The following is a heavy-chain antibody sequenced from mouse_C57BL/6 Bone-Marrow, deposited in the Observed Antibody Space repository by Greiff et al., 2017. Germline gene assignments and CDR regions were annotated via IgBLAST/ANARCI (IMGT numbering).Heavy chain of an antibody. CDR2: INPSTGGT. V-gene: IGHV1-42*01. D-gene: IGHD2-4*01. J-gene: IGHJ2*01. Sequence: DVQLQESGPELVKPGASVKISCKASGYSFTGYYMNWVKQSPEKSLEWIGEINPSTGGTTYNQKFKAKATLTVDKSSSTAYMQLKSLTSEDSAVYYCARGRLQYYFDYWGQGTTLTVSS. CDR3: ARGRLQYYFDY. CDR1: GYSFTGYY.